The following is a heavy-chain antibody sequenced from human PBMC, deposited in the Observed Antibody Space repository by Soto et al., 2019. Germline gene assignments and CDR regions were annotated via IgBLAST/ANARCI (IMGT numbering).Heavy chain of an antibody. J-gene: IGHJ6*02. CDR2: ISAYNGNT. CDR1: GYTFTSYG. CDR3: ARVQFPYCSGGSCYEGYYYYGMDV. Sequence: QVQLVQSGAEVKKPGASVKVSCKASGYTFTSYGISWARQAPGQGLEWMGWISAYNGNTNYAQKLQGRVTMTTDTSTSTAYMELRSLRSDDTAVYYCARVQFPYCSGGSCYEGYYYYGMDVWGQGTTVTVSS. V-gene: IGHV1-18*01. D-gene: IGHD2-15*01.